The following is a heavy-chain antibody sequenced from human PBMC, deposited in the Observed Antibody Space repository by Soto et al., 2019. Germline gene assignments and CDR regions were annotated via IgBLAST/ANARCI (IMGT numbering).Heavy chain of an antibody. CDR1: GGSISGYY. Sequence: SEPLSLPGTVSGGSISGYYWSWIRQPPGKGLEWIGYIYYSGSTNYNPSLKIRVTISVDTSKNQFSLKLSSVTAADTAVYYCARRSDSSSWYFDYWGQGTLVTVSS. CDR2: IYYSGST. J-gene: IGHJ4*02. V-gene: IGHV4-59*01. D-gene: IGHD6-13*01. CDR3: ARRSDSSSWYFDY.